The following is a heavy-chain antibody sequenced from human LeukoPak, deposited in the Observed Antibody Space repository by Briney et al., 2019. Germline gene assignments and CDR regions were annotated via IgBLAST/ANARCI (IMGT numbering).Heavy chain of an antibody. V-gene: IGHV4-38-2*02. CDR1: GYSLSSGYY. Sequence: PSQTLSLTCTVSGYSLSSGYYWGWIRQPPGKGLEWIGSIYHSGSTYYNPSLKSRVTISVDTSKHQFSLRLGSVTAADTAVYYCARGGWLSEYYFDYWGQGTLVTVSS. CDR3: ARGGWLSEYYFDY. CDR2: IYHSGST. D-gene: IGHD3-22*01. J-gene: IGHJ4*02.